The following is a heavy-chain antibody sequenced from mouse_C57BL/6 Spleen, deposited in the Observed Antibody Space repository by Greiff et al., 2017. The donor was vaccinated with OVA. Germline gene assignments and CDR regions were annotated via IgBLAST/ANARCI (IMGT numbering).Heavy chain of an antibody. CDR2: IDPSDSET. D-gene: IGHD4-1*01. Sequence: VKLQESGAELVRPGSSVKLSCKASGYTFTSYWMHWVKQRPIQGLEWIGNIDPSDSETHYNQKFKDKATLTVDKSSSTAYMQLSSLTSEDSAVYYCARRGLTGTFAYWGQGTLVTVSA. V-gene: IGHV1-52*01. CDR1: GYTFTSYW. CDR3: ARRGLTGTFAY. J-gene: IGHJ3*01.